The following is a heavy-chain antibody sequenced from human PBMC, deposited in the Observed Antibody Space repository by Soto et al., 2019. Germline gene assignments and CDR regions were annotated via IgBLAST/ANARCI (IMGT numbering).Heavy chain of an antibody. V-gene: IGHV3-15*07. Sequence: VSLRLPWAASGGTCINAWRNCILQAPGQRLEWVARFKSRGDGGTTDYAAPVKGRFTTSRDDSENTLCLQMDSLKIEDTAVYFCTSDLPGVTTIYGFDYWGQGILVTVSS. CDR1: GGTCINAW. J-gene: IGHJ4*02. CDR3: TSDLPGVTTIYGFDY. CDR2: FKSRGDGGTT. D-gene: IGHD3-10*02.